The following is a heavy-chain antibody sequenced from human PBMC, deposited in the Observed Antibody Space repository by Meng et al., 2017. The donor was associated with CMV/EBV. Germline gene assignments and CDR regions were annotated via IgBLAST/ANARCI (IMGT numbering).Heavy chain of an antibody. D-gene: IGHD2-21*01. CDR3: ARALCGGDCYSYYYYYGMDV. V-gene: IGHV3-7*01. Sequence: GGSLRLSCAASGFTFSSYAMSWVRQAPGKGLEWVANIKQDGSEKYYVDSVKGRFTISRDNAKNSLYLQMNSLRAEDTAVYYCARALCGGDCYSYYYYYGMDVWGQGTTVTVSS. J-gene: IGHJ6*02. CDR1: GFTFSSYA. CDR2: IKQDGSEK.